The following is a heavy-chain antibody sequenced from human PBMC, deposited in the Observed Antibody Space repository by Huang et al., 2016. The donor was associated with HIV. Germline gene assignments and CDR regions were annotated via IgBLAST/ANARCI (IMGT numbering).Heavy chain of an antibody. CDR3: AIHDSNDFTFDD. Sequence: EVQLVQSGVEVKKPGESLKISCKGSGFSFTSYWIGWVRQMPGKGLGCMGIIFPRNSNTFSSPAFQGQVTISADKYTRTAYLQWSSLKASDSAIYYCAIHDSNDFTFDDWGQGTLVAVSS. D-gene: IGHD5-18*01. CDR1: GFSFTSYW. J-gene: IGHJ4*02. CDR2: IFPRNSNT. V-gene: IGHV5-51*03.